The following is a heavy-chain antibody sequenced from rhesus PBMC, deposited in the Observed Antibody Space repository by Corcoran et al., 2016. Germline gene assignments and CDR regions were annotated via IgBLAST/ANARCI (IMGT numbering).Heavy chain of an antibody. CDR1: GYSISSGYG. D-gene: IGHD1-44*02. CDR2: ISSSVST. CDR3: ARDGSYGLDS. V-gene: IGHV4-122*02. J-gene: IGHJ6*01. Sequence: QLQLQESGPGLVKPSETLSLTCAVSGYSISSGYGWSWIRQPPGKGLVWIGYISSSVSTSYNPSLKSRVTISRDTSKNQFSLKLSSVTAADTAVYYCARDGSYGLDSWGQGVVVTVSS.